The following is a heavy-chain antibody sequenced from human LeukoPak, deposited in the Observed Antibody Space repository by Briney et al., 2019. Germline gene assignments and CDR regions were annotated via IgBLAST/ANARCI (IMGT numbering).Heavy chain of an antibody. D-gene: IGHD3-10*01. CDR1: GGSISSYY. V-gene: IGHV4-59*01. CDR3: ARGKGSGSYYLDY. J-gene: IGHJ4*02. CDR2: IYYSGST. Sequence: SETLSLTCTVSGGSISSYYWSWIRQPPGKGLEWIGYIYYSGSTNYNPSLKSRVTISVDTSENQFPLKLSSVTAADTAVYYCARGKGSGSYYLDYWGQGTLVTVSS.